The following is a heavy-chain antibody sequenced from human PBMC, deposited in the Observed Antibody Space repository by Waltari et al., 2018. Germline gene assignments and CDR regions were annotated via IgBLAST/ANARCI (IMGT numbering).Heavy chain of an antibody. CDR1: GFPFSSYD. CDR2: INGNSSKI. V-gene: IGHV3-23*01. Sequence: EVQLLESGGALVQPGGSLRLSCAASGFPFSSYDISWVRQAPGKGLEWVSVINGNSSKIYYRDYVKGRFAISRDNSKNMLYLQMNSLRDEDSAIYYCVVEYNSAGAFDNWGQGSLVTVSS. J-gene: IGHJ4*02. CDR3: VVEYNSAGAFDN. D-gene: IGHD6-25*01.